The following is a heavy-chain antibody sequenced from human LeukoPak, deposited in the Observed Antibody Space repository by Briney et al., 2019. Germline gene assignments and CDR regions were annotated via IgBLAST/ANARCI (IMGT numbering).Heavy chain of an antibody. CDR3: ARGYYYDSRGHSFDY. D-gene: IGHD3-22*01. CDR2: ISAYNGNT. V-gene: IGHV1-18*01. J-gene: IGHJ4*02. CDR1: GYTFTSYG. Sequence: ASVKVSCKASGYTFTSYGISWVRQAPGQGLEWMGWISAYNGNTNYAQKLQGRVTMTTDTSTSTAYMELRSLRSDDTAVYYCARGYYYDSRGHSFDYWGQGTLVTVSS.